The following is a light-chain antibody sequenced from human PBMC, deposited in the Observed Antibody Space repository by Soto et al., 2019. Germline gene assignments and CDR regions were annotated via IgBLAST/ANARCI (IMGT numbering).Light chain of an antibody. J-gene: IGKJ4*01. V-gene: IGKV3-11*01. CDR2: DAS. Sequence: EIVLTQSPATLSLSPGERATLSCRASQSVDTYLAWYQHRPGQAPRLLIYDASNRATGISARFSGSGFGTDFTLTISSLEPEDFAVYSCQNRNRWPLALGRGTKVDIK. CDR1: QSVDTY. CDR3: QNRNRWPLA.